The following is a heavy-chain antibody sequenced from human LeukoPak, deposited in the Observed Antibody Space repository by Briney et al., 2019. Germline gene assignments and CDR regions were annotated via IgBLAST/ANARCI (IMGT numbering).Heavy chain of an antibody. CDR1: GGSISSYY. Sequence: SETLSLTXAVSGGSISSYYWSWIRQPAGKGLEWIGRIYTSGSTNYNPSLKSRVTMSVDTSKNQFSLKLSSVTAADTAVYYCAREVYYGGNLYYFDCWGQGTRVTVSS. J-gene: IGHJ4*02. D-gene: IGHD4-23*01. V-gene: IGHV4-4*07. CDR3: AREVYYGGNLYYFDC. CDR2: IYTSGST.